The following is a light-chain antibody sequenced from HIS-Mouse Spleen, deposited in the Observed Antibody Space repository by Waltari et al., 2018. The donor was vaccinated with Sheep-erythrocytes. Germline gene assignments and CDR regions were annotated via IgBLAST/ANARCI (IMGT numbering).Light chain of an antibody. CDR3: QAWDSSTAV. CDR2: QDS. J-gene: IGLJ2*01. CDR1: KLGAKY. V-gene: IGLV3-1*01. Sequence: SYELTQPPSVSVSPGQTASITCSGDKLGAKYAYWYQQKPGQSPVLVIYQDSKRPSGIPERFSGSNSGNTATPTISGTQAMDEADYYCQAWDSSTAVFGGGTKLTVL.